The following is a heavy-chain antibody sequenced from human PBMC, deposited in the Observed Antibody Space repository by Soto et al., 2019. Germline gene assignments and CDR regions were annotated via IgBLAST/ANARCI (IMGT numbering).Heavy chain of an antibody. Sequence: SVKVSCKASGGTFSSYAISWVRQAPGQGLEWMGGIIPIFGTANYAQKFQGRVTITADKSTSTAYMEPSSLRSEDTAVYYCARATLGYCSGGSCYHTETYYYYYGMDVWGQGTTVTVSS. CDR2: IIPIFGTA. J-gene: IGHJ6*02. CDR3: ARATLGYCSGGSCYHTETYYYYYGMDV. CDR1: GGTFSSYA. V-gene: IGHV1-69*06. D-gene: IGHD2-15*01.